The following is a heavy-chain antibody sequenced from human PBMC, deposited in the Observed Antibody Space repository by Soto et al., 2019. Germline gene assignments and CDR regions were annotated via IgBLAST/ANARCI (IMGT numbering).Heavy chain of an antibody. D-gene: IGHD2-15*01. J-gene: IGHJ6*02. Sequence: LRLSCAASGFTFSSYAMHWVRQAPGKGLEWVAVISYDGSNKYYADSVKGRFTISRDNSKNTLYLQMNSLRAEDTAVYYCARDCSGGSCPSGVDYYYGMDVWGQGTTVTVSS. CDR1: GFTFSSYA. CDR2: ISYDGSNK. V-gene: IGHV3-30-3*01. CDR3: ARDCSGGSCPSGVDYYYGMDV.